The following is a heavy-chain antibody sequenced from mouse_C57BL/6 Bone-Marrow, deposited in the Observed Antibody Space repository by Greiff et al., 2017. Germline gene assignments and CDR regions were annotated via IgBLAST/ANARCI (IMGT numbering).Heavy chain of an antibody. D-gene: IGHD2-2*01. V-gene: IGHV1-78*01. CDR3: ARREGYPYYAMDY. Sequence: VQLQQSDAELVKPGASVKISCKVSGYTFTDHTIHWMKQRPEPGLEWIGYIYPRDGSTKYNEKFKGKATLTADKSSSTAYMQLNSLTSEDSAVYFCARREGYPYYAMDYWGQGTSVTVSS. CDR1: GYTFTDHT. J-gene: IGHJ4*01. CDR2: IYPRDGST.